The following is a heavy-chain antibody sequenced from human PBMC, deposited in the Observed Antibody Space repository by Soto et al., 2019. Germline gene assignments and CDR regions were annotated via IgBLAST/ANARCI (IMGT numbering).Heavy chain of an antibody. D-gene: IGHD3-22*01. CDR1: GFTFSSYA. CDR3: AKSQMIVVVQLDY. V-gene: IGHV3-23*01. CDR2: ISGSGGST. Sequence: TGGSLRLSCAASGFTFSSYAMSWVRQAPGKGLEWVSAISGSGGSTYYADSVKGRFTISRDNSKNTLYLQMNSLRAEDTAVYYCAKSQMIVVVQLDYWGQGTLVTVSS. J-gene: IGHJ4*02.